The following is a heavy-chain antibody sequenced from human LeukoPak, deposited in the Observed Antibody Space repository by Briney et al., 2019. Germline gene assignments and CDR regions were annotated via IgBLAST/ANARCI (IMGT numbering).Heavy chain of an antibody. CDR3: ARGDLSGSYYVLVRTPDAFDI. D-gene: IGHD1-26*01. Sequence: PGGSLRLSCAASGFTVSSNYMSWVRQAPGKGLEWVSSISSSSSYIYYADSVKGRFTISRDNAKNSLHLQMNSLRAEDTAVYYCARGDLSGSYYVLVRTPDAFDIWGQGTMVTVSS. CDR2: ISSSSSYI. J-gene: IGHJ3*02. CDR1: GFTVSSNY. V-gene: IGHV3-21*01.